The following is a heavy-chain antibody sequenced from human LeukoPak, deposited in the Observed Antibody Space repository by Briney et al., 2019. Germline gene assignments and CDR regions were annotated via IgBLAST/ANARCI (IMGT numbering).Heavy chain of an antibody. J-gene: IGHJ4*02. Sequence: SETLSLTCTVSGGSISSYYWSWIRQPPGKGLEWIGYIYYSGSTNYNPSLKSRVTISVDTSKNQFSLKLSSVTAADTAVYYCAGSYGAFFDYWGQGTLVTVSS. CDR3: AGSYGAFFDY. CDR1: GGSISSYY. D-gene: IGHD3-16*01. CDR2: IYYSGST. V-gene: IGHV4-59*01.